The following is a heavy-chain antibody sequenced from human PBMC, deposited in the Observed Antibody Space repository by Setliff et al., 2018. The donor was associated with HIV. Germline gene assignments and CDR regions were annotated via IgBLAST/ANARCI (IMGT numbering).Heavy chain of an antibody. J-gene: IGHJ4*02. CDR2: TIPMFGTP. CDR1: GYTFGIYG. CDR3: ARESTCSSTSCPKVLDY. D-gene: IGHD2-2*01. V-gene: IGHV1-69*05. Sequence: GASVKVSCKASGYTFGIYGISWVRQAPGQGLEWMGGTIPMFGTPIYAQKFQGRLTITTDESSNTGYMELSSLTSEDTAIYYCARESTCSSTSCPKVLDYWGQGTLVTVSS.